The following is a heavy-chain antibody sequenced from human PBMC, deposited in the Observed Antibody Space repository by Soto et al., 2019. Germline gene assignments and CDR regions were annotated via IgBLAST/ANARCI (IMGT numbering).Heavy chain of an antibody. CDR1: GYTFTHYG. J-gene: IGHJ2*01. CDR2: INSFSGDT. V-gene: IGHV1-18*01. CDR3: ARDLHSGGKYWYFDI. D-gene: IGHD2-15*01. Sequence: QVQLVQSGAEVKKHGASVKVSCKASGYTFTHYGITWVRQAPGQGLEWMGWINSFSGDTNYPQKLQGRLTMITDTSTNTFYMELRNLRSDDTAVYYCARDLHSGGKYWYFDIWGRGTLVTVSS.